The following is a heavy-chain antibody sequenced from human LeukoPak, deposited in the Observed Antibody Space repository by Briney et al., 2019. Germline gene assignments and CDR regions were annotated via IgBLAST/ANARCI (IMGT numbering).Heavy chain of an antibody. V-gene: IGHV3-9*01. Sequence: PGRSLRLSCAASGFTFDDYAMHWVRQAPGKGLEWVSGISWNSGSIGYADSVKGRFTVSRDNAKNSLYLQMNSLRAEDTALYYCAKDPGMRGESFDYWGQGTLVTVSS. CDR3: AKDPGMRGESFDY. J-gene: IGHJ4*02. CDR1: GFTFDDYA. CDR2: ISWNSGSI. D-gene: IGHD1-14*01.